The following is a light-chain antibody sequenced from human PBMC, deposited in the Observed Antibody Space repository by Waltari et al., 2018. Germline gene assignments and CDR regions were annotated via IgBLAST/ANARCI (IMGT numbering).Light chain of an antibody. J-gene: IGKJ3*01. V-gene: IGKV1-33*01. Sequence: DIQMTQSPSSLSDSVGDRVTITCQASQDISNDLNWYQQKPGKAPKLLIYDASNLKTGVPSMFSGRGSGTDFTFTISSLQPEDIATYYCQQCDNLPFTFGPGTKVDIK. CDR2: DAS. CDR1: QDISND. CDR3: QQCDNLPFT.